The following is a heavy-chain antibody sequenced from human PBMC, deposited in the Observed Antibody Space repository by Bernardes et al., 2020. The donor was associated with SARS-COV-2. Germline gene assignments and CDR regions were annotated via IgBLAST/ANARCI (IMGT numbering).Heavy chain of an antibody. CDR1: GGTFSSYA. D-gene: IGHD3-10*01. J-gene: IGHJ4*02. V-gene: IGHV1-69*13. Sequence: SVKVSCKASGGTFSSYAISWVRQAPGQGLEWMGGIIPIFGTANYAQKFQGRVTITADESTSTAYMELSSLRSEDTAVYYCATPGRQGWLWFGAYFDYWGQGTLVTVSS. CDR3: ATPGRQGWLWFGAYFDY. CDR2: IIPIFGTA.